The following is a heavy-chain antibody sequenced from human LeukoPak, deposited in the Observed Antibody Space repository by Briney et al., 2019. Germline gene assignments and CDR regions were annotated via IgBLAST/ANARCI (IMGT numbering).Heavy chain of an antibody. Sequence: SETLSLTGTVTGYYISSGNYWVWIRQPPGKGLEWIGSIYYSGSTYYNPSLKRRVTISVDTSKNQFSLKLSSVTAADTAVYYCARLEVHYYIDVWGKGTTVTASS. CDR1: GYYISSGNY. V-gene: IGHV4-38-2*02. CDR2: IYYSGST. CDR3: ARLEVHYYIDV. J-gene: IGHJ6*03.